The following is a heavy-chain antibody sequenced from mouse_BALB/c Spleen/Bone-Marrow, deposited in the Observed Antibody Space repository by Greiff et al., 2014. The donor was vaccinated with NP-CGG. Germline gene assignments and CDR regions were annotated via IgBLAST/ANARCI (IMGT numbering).Heavy chain of an antibody. CDR1: GFNIKDTY. J-gene: IGHJ3*01. D-gene: IGHD1-1*01. CDR2: IDPADGNT. Sequence: VQLQQSGAELVKPGASVKLSCTASGFNIKDTYMHWVKQRPEQGLEWIGRIDPADGNTKYDPKFQGKATITADTSSNTAYLQLSSLTSEDTAVYYCANYYYGSSLFAYWGQGTLVTDSA. V-gene: IGHV14-3*02. CDR3: ANYYYGSSLFAY.